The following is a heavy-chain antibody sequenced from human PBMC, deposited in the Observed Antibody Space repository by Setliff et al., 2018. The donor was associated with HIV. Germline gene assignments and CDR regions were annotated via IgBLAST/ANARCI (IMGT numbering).Heavy chain of an antibody. J-gene: IGHJ4*02. CDR2: INHSGST. V-gene: IGHV4-34*01. CDR1: GGSFSGYY. Sequence: SETLSLTCAVYGGSFSGYYWSWVRQPPGKGLEWIGEINHSGSTNYNPSLKSRVTISVDTSKNQFSLKLSSVTAADTAVYYCARAARYSSSWYKRGYYFDYWGQGTLVTVSS. D-gene: IGHD6-13*01. CDR3: ARAARYSSSWYKRGYYFDY.